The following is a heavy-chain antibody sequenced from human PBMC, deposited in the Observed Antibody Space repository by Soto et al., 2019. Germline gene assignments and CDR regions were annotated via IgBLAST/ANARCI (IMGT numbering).Heavy chain of an antibody. V-gene: IGHV4-30-4*01. CDR3: ARLSGYDPAGAADK. CDR1: GASVSSAEHY. Sequence: QVQLQESGPGLEKASQTLSLTCTLSGASVSSAEHYWSWIRQAPGKGLEWIGYSYYSGGSYYNASLQRRVSISADTSQNQFSLKLTSVTAADTAVYYCARLSGYDPAGAADKWGPGILVSVSS. D-gene: IGHD5-12*01. CDR2: SYYSGGS. J-gene: IGHJ4*02.